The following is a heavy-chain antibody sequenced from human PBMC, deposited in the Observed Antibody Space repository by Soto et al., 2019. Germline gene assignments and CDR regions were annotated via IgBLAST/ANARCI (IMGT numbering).Heavy chain of an antibody. Sequence: GGSLRLSCEASGFTFSSYAMHWVRQAPGKGLEWVAVISYDGSNKYYADSVKGRFTISRDNSKNTLYLQMNSLRAEDTVVYYCARDRGGMVTASVVSGMDVWGQGTTVTVSS. V-gene: IGHV3-30-3*01. CDR1: GFTFSSYA. J-gene: IGHJ6*02. CDR2: ISYDGSNK. CDR3: ARDRGGMVTASVVSGMDV. D-gene: IGHD5-18*01.